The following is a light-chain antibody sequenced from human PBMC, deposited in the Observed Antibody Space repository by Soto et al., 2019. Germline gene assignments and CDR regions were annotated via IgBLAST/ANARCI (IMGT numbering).Light chain of an antibody. CDR3: QQYNGYSWT. V-gene: IGKV3-20*01. CDR2: GAS. J-gene: IGKJ1*01. Sequence: EIVLTQSPGTLSLSPGERATLSCRASQSVSSSYLAWYQQKPGQAPRLLIYGASSRATGIPDRFSGSGSGTDFTLTISRLEPEDSAMYYCQQYNGYSWTFGRGTKVDIK. CDR1: QSVSSSY.